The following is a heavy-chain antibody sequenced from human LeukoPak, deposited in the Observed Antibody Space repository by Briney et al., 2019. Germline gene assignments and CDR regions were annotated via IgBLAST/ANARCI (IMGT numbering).Heavy chain of an antibody. CDR1: GFTFSSYE. Sequence: GGSLRLSCAASGFTFSSYEMNWVRQAPGRGLEWVSYISSSGSTIYYADSVKGRFTISRDNSKNTLYLQMNSLRAEDTAVYYCAKIPLADTTEYYFDYWGQGTLVTASS. J-gene: IGHJ4*02. V-gene: IGHV3-48*03. D-gene: IGHD3-3*02. CDR2: ISSSGSTI. CDR3: AKIPLADTTEYYFDY.